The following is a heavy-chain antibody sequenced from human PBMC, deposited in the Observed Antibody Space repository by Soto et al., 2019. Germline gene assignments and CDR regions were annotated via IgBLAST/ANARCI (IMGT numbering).Heavy chain of an antibody. CDR1: GGTFSGYF. J-gene: IGHJ4*02. CDR3: ARRPDYADNNGYHHGIEY. CDR2: VNHGGST. V-gene: IGHV4-34*01. Sequence: SETLSLTCAVDGGTFSGYFCTWICQRPGRRLDWSGEVNHGGSTTFGTSLKRRFTISVDTSKRQTSLKLSSVSDADTAVYYCARRPDYADNNGYHHGIEYWGKGTRVTVAS. D-gene: IGHD3-22*01.